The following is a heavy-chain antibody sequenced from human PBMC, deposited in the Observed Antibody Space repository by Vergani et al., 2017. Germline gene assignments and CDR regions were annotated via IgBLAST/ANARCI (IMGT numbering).Heavy chain of an antibody. J-gene: IGHJ4*01. CDR1: GFRVTTYY. D-gene: IGHD2-15*01. Sequence: VELLESGGGLAQPGGFLRVSCSASGFRVTTYYMSWVRQAPGKGLEWVAVIKSDGRTSYAESVRGRFTISRDTSRNAVYLQMNILRVKDTGVYYCTRSECSGTTCYGHYFDLWGDEILVTVSS. CDR3: TRSECSGTTCYGHYFDL. V-gene: IGHV3-66*02. CDR2: IKSDGRT.